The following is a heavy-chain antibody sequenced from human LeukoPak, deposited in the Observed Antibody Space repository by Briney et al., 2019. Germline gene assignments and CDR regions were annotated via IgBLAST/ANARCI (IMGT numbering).Heavy chain of an antibody. D-gene: IGHD2-15*01. J-gene: IGHJ3*02. Sequence: SETLSLTRTVSGGXISSYYWSWIRQPAGKGLEWIGRIYTSGSTNYNPSLKSRVTMSVDTSKNKFSLKLSSVTAADTAVYYCARAVEDGYCSGGSCYADAFDIWGQGTMVTVSS. CDR1: GGXISSYY. V-gene: IGHV4-4*07. CDR3: ARAVEDGYCSGGSCYADAFDI. CDR2: IYTSGST.